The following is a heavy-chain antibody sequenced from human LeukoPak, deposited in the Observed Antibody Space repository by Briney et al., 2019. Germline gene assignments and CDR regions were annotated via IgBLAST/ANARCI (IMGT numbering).Heavy chain of an antibody. J-gene: IGHJ4*02. Sequence: SGTLSLTCAVSGGSITSGHWWTWVRQPPGKGLEWIGEIYHSGSTTYNPSLMSRVTIPVDKSTKQFSLNLTSVTAADTAVYYCATSSPAHDYWGQGTLVTVSS. CDR1: GGSITSGHW. V-gene: IGHV4-4*02. CDR3: ATSSPAHDY. CDR2: IYHSGST.